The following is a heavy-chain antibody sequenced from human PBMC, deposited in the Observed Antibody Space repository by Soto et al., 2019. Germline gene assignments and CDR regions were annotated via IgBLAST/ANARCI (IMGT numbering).Heavy chain of an antibody. V-gene: IGHV4-34*01. CDR3: ARARRDYDFWSGYYLDY. Sequence: SETLSLTCAVYGGSFSGYYWSWIRQPPGKGLEWIGEINHSGSTNCNPSLKSRVTISVDTSKNQFSLKLSSVTAADTAVYYCARARRDYDFWSGYYLDYWGQGTLVTVS. J-gene: IGHJ4*02. D-gene: IGHD3-3*01. CDR2: INHSGST. CDR1: GGSFSGYY.